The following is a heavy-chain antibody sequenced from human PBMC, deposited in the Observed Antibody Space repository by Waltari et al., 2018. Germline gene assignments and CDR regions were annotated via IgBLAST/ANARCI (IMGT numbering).Heavy chain of an antibody. CDR1: GGSISSGDYH. CDR3: ARGSPVPIEKYYFDY. D-gene: IGHD2-2*01. CDR2: IHYSGGT. Sequence: QVQLQESGPGRVKPSQTLSLTCPVSGGSISSGDYHWSWLRQPPWKGLEWIGYIHYSGGTNDHPSLKRRVSLSGDTAKNQFSLKLSSVTAADPAVDYCARGSPVPIEKYYFDYWGQGTLVTVSS. V-gene: IGHV4-30-4*08. J-gene: IGHJ4*02.